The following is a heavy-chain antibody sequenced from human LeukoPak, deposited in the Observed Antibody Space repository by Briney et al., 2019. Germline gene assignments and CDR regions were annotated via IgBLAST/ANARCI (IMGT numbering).Heavy chain of an antibody. V-gene: IGHV4-59*08. CDR2: IFYSGST. D-gene: IGHD3-16*01. CDR3: ARHGSIYDYVWGAEHLVWFDP. J-gene: IGHJ5*02. Sequence: PSETLSLTCTVSGGSISSYYWSWIRQPPGKGLEWIGFIFYSGSTNYNPSLKSRVTISVDTSKNQFSLRLSSVTAADTAVYYCARHGSIYDYVWGAEHLVWFDPWGQGTLVTVSS. CDR1: GGSISSYY.